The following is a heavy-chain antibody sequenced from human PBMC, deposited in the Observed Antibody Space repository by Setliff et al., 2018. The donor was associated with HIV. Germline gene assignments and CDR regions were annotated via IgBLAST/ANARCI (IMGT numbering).Heavy chain of an antibody. CDR2: ISPTGNT. CDR1: GASISGINYY. V-gene: IGHV4-61*05. J-gene: IGHJ4*02. CDR3: ARGSYRGSGFFVRYFDF. D-gene: IGHD3-3*01. Sequence: SETLSLTCSVSGASISGINYYWTWIRQPPGKGLEWIGYISPTGNTNYNPSLKSRVTISVDRSKNQFFLRLTSVTAADTAVYYCARGSYRGSGFFVRYFDFWGQGSLVTVSS.